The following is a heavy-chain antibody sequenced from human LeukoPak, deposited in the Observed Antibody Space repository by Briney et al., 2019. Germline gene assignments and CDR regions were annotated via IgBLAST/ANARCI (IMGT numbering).Heavy chain of an antibody. J-gene: IGHJ4*02. Sequence: GGSLRLSCGASGFTFSNYGMLWVRQSPGKGLEWVGFIRSKAYGGTTEYAASVKGGFTISRDDSNSIAYLQMNSLKTEDTAVYYCTRVVGYYDSSGYYYHWGQGTLVTVSS. CDR3: TRVVGYYDSSGYYYH. CDR1: GFTFSNYG. D-gene: IGHD3-22*01. CDR2: IRSKAYGGTT. V-gene: IGHV3-49*04.